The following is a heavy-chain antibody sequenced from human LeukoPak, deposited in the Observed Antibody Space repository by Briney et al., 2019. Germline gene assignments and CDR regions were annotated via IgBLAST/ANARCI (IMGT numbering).Heavy chain of an antibody. CDR1: GITFSNYN. Sequence: GGSLRLSCAAPGITFSNYNMNWVRQAPGKGLEWISSITSSSSYTFYADSVKGRFTISRDNAKNSLYLQMNSLRVEDTAVYYCARDEVVVAPDAFDIWGQGTMVTVSS. D-gene: IGHD3-22*01. CDR2: ITSSSSYT. J-gene: IGHJ3*02. V-gene: IGHV3-21*01. CDR3: ARDEVVVAPDAFDI.